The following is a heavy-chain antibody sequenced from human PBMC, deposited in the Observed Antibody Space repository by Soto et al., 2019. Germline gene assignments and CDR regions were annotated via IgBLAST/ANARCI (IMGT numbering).Heavy chain of an antibody. Sequence: ASVKVSCKASGGTFSSYAISGVRQAPGQGLEWMGGIIPIFGTANYAQKFQGRVTITADESTSTAYMELSSLRSEDTAVYYCAREDIVVVPAAIRIYGMDVWGQGTTVIVSS. CDR3: AREDIVVVPAAIRIYGMDV. V-gene: IGHV1-69*13. CDR2: IIPIFGTA. J-gene: IGHJ6*02. CDR1: GGTFSSYA. D-gene: IGHD2-2*02.